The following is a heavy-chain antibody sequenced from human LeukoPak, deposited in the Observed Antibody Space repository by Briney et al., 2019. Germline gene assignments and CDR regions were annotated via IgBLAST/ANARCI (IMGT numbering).Heavy chain of an antibody. CDR3: ARYYYGSGRFDY. Sequence: ASVKVSCKASGGTFSSYAISWVRQAPGQGLEWMGWISAYNGNTNYAQKLQGRVTMTTDTSTSTAYMELRSLRSDDTAVYYCARYYYGSGRFDYWGQGTLVTVSS. D-gene: IGHD3-10*01. J-gene: IGHJ4*02. CDR1: GGTFSSYA. CDR2: ISAYNGNT. V-gene: IGHV1-18*01.